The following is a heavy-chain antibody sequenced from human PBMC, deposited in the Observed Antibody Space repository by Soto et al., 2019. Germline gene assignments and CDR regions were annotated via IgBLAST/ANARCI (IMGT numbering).Heavy chain of an antibody. V-gene: IGHV1-69*02. D-gene: IGHD2-2*01. CDR3: ARSPVVPAAVYYNWFDP. CDR1: GGTFSSYT. Sequence: SVKVSCKASGGTFSSYTISWVRQAPGQGLEWMGRIIPILGIANYAQKFQGRVTITADKSTSTAYMELSSLRSEDTAVYYCARSPVVPAAVYYNWFDPWGQGTLVTVSS. CDR2: IIPILGIA. J-gene: IGHJ5*02.